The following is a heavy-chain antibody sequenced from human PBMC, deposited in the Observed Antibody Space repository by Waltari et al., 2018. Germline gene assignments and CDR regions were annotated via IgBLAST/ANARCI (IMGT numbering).Heavy chain of an antibody. CDR2: IRQNGSEK. Sequence: EEQLAESGGHLVQPGGSLTLSCVASGFNFSRYWMSWVRQPPGKGLEWVANIRQNGSEKYYADSVKGRVTVSRDNAKSSLYLQMSGLRGDDSGVYYCARDSGCSRFWGQGSLVTVSS. V-gene: IGHV3-7*01. CDR1: GFNFSRYW. J-gene: IGHJ4*02. CDR3: ARDSGCSRF. D-gene: IGHD3-22*01.